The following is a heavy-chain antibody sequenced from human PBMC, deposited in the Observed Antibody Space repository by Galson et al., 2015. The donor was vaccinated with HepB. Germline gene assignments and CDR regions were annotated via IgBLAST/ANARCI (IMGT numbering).Heavy chain of an antibody. CDR1: GGSISSGGYS. J-gene: IGHJ3*02. D-gene: IGHD3-10*01. CDR3: ARGPSMVRGVITPDAFDI. Sequence: TLSLTCAVSGGSISSGGYSWSWIRQPPGKGLEWIGYIYHSGSTYYNPSLKSRVTISVDRSKNQFSLKLSSVTAADTAVYYCARGPSMVRGVITPDAFDIWGQGTMVTVSS. CDR2: IYHSGST. V-gene: IGHV4-30-2*01.